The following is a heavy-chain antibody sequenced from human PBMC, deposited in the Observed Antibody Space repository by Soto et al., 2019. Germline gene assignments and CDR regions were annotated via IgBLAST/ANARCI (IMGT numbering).Heavy chain of an antibody. J-gene: IGHJ4*02. CDR1: GFPFSDYY. V-gene: IGHV3-11*03. D-gene: IGHD2-8*01. CDR3: VSWVSAHFDY. Sequence: SLRLSCATSGFPFSDYYMSWIRQAPGKGLEWLSHISPKSTYRNYADSVKGRFTISRDNTRSSLFLQMNSLGVEDTAVYYCVSWVSAHFDYWGQGTLVTVSS. CDR2: ISPKSTYR.